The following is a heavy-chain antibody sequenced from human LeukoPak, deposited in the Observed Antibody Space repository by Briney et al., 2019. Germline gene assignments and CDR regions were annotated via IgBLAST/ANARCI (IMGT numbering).Heavy chain of an antibody. CDR1: GYTLGDHA. Sequence: GSLRLSCTALGYTLGDHAVSWVRQAPGKGLERVGFIRSKAYRGTTEYAASVKGRLSISRDACRSSAYLRMNSLNTEETAVYYCTRGPIHLWLYDGVDVWGQGTTVIVSS. CDR2: IRSKAYRGTT. D-gene: IGHD5-18*01. V-gene: IGHV3-49*04. CDR3: TRGPIHLWLYDGVDV. J-gene: IGHJ6*02.